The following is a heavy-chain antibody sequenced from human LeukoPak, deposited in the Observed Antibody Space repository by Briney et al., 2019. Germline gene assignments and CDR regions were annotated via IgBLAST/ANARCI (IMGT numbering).Heavy chain of an antibody. Sequence: ASVKVSCKASGYTFTGYYMHWVRQAPGQGPEWMGRINPNSGGTNYAQKFQGRVTMTRDTSISTAYMELSGLTSDDTAVYYCAPGPGWFDPWGQGTLVTVSS. V-gene: IGHV1-2*06. J-gene: IGHJ5*02. D-gene: IGHD7-27*01. CDR3: APGPGWFDP. CDR2: INPNSGGT. CDR1: GYTFTGYY.